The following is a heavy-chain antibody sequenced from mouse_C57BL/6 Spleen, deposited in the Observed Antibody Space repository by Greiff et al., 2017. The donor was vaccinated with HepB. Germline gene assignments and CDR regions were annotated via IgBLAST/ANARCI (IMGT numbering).Heavy chain of an antibody. Sequence: QVQLQQSGAELVRPGASVTLSCKASGYTFTDYEMHWVKQTPVHGLEWIGAIDPETGGTAYNQKFKGKAILTADKSSSTAYMELRSLTSEDSAVYYCTRWGTTVVATDYAMAYWGQGTSVTVSS. V-gene: IGHV1-15*01. D-gene: IGHD1-1*01. CDR3: TRWGTTVVATDYAMAY. J-gene: IGHJ4*01. CDR1: GYTFTDYE. CDR2: IDPETGGT.